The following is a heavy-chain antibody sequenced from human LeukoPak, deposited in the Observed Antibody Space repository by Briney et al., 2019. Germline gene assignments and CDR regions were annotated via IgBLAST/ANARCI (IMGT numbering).Heavy chain of an antibody. CDR3: ARLSPYYDFWSGAETNAFDI. V-gene: IGHV4-59*08. CDR1: AGSISGFY. CDR2: VFHDGGT. Sequence: SETLSLTCTVSAGSISGFYWSWVRQPPGKGLEWIGYVFHDGGTRYAASLETRVTISLDTPKNQFTLRLRSVTAADTAVYYCARLSPYYDFWSGAETNAFDIWGQGTMVTVSS. J-gene: IGHJ3*02. D-gene: IGHD3-3*01.